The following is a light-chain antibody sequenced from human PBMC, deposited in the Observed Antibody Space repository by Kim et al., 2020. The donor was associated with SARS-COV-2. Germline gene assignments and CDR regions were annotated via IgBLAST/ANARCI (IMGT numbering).Light chain of an antibody. CDR2: VAS. J-gene: IGKJ2*01. CDR1: QIVYANY. CDR3: QQYGSSPYT. Sequence: LAPRQGATLSGRASQIVYANYLAWFYEKPGLAPSLLIYVASSRATGIPDRFSGSGSGTDFTLTISRLEPEDFAVYYCQQYGSSPYTFGQGTKLEI. V-gene: IGKV3-20*01.